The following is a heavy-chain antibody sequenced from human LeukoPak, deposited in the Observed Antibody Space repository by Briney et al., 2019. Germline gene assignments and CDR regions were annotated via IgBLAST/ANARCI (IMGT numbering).Heavy chain of an antibody. CDR1: GFTFSSYA. CDR3: ALLGLN. J-gene: IGHJ4*02. D-gene: IGHD2-15*01. Sequence: PGGSLRLSCVGSGFTFSSYAMSGVRQAPGKGLEWVSSIVGSGYTTYYADSVKGRFTISRDNSKNTVYLQMNSLRAEDTAVYYCALLGLNWGQGTLVTVSS. V-gene: IGHV3-23*01. CDR2: IVGSGYTT.